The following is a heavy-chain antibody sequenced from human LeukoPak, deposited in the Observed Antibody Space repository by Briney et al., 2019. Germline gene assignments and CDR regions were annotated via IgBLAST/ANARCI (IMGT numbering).Heavy chain of an antibody. Sequence: SGGSLRLSCAASGFTLSTYWMSWVRQAPGKGLEWVANIKQDGSEKYYVDSVKGRFTISRDNAKNSLYLQMNSLRAEDTAVYYCARGGENYESSGYRKSLGFDPWGQGTLVTVSS. CDR2: IKQDGSEK. J-gene: IGHJ5*02. D-gene: IGHD3-22*01. V-gene: IGHV3-7*01. CDR3: ARGGENYESSGYRKSLGFDP. CDR1: GFTLSTYW.